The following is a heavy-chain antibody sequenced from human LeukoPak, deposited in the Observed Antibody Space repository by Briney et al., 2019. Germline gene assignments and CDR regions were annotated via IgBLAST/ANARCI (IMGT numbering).Heavy chain of an antibody. CDR3: AGGTYYYFDY. CDR1: GGSISSYY. D-gene: IGHD1-26*01. J-gene: IGHJ4*02. V-gene: IGHV4-59*01. Sequence: SETLSLTCTVSGGSISSYYWSWIRQPPGKGVEWIGYVYYSGSAHYNPSLKSRVTISVDTSKNQFSLKVSSVTAADTAIYYCAGGTYYYFDYWGQGTLVTLSS. CDR2: VYYSGSA.